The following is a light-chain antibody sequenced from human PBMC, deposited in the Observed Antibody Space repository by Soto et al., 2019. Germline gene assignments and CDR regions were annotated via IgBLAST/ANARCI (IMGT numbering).Light chain of an antibody. Sequence: QSVLTQPASVSGSPGQSITISCTGTSRDVGGYNCVSWYQQHTGKAPKLMIYDVTNRPSGVSNRFSASKSGNTASLTISGLQAEDDADYYCSSYTSSSTLVVFGGGTKLTVL. CDR2: DVT. J-gene: IGLJ2*01. CDR3: SSYTSSSTLVV. V-gene: IGLV2-14*01. CDR1: SRDVGGYNC.